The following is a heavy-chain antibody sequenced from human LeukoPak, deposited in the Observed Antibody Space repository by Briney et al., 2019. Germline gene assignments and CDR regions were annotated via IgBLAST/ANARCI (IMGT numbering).Heavy chain of an antibody. D-gene: IGHD5-12*01. Sequence: ASVEVSCKASGYTFTSYDINWVRQATGQGLEWMGWMNPNSGNTGYAQKFQGRVTMTRNTSISTAYMELSSLRSEDTAVYYCARGYSGYDFYYYYYMDVWGKGTTVTISS. CDR3: ARGYSGYDFYYYYYMDV. J-gene: IGHJ6*03. CDR2: MNPNSGNT. CDR1: GYTFTSYD. V-gene: IGHV1-8*01.